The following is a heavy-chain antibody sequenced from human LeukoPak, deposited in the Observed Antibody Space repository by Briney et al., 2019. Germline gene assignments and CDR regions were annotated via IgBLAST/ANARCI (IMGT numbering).Heavy chain of an antibody. D-gene: IGHD6-19*01. Sequence: SETLSLTCTVSGGSISSSSYFWGWIRQPPGKGLEWIGSISYSGSTYYNPSLKSRVTISVDTSKKQFSLKLSSVTAADTAVYYCAREGIAVNYFDYWGQGTLVTVSS. CDR2: ISYSGST. V-gene: IGHV4-39*02. CDR3: AREGIAVNYFDY. J-gene: IGHJ4*02. CDR1: GGSISSSSYF.